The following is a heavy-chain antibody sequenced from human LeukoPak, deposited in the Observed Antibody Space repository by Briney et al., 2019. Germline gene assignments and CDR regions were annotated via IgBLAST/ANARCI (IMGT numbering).Heavy chain of an antibody. V-gene: IGHV4-34*01. Sequence: SETLSLTCAVYGGSFSGYYWSWIRQPPGEGLEWIGEINHSGSTNYNPSLKSRVTISVDTSKNQFSLKLSSVTAADTAVYYCARARRYCSSTSCAHYYYMDVWGKGTTVTVSS. D-gene: IGHD2-2*01. J-gene: IGHJ6*03. CDR2: INHSGST. CDR3: ARARRYCSSTSCAHYYYMDV. CDR1: GGSFSGYY.